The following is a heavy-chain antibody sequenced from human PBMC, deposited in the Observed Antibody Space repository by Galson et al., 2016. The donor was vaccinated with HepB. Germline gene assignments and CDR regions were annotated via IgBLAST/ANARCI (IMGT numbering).Heavy chain of an antibody. J-gene: IGHJ4*02. V-gene: IGHV3-7*03. D-gene: IGHD1-1*01. CDR2: IKQDGRET. CDR3: ARDVNNWTGDRRLFDL. Sequence: SLRLSCAASGFTFSSFWMNWVRQAPGKGLEWVANIKQDGRETYYADSVKGRFTVSRDNNKNSVYLQLNSLRAEDTALYYCARDVNNWTGDRRLFDLWGQGTLVAVSS. CDR1: GFTFSSFW.